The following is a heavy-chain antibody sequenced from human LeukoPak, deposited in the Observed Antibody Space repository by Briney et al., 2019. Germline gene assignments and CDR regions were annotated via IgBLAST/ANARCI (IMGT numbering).Heavy chain of an antibody. V-gene: IGHV3-30-3*01. CDR1: GFTFSSYA. Sequence: PGRSLRLSCAASGFTFSSYAMHWVRQAPGKGLEWVAVISYDGNNKYYADSVKGRFTISRDNSRNTLYLQMNSLKTEDTAVYYCTTGAGSAWYGGAYFDYWGQGTLVTVSS. J-gene: IGHJ4*02. CDR2: ISYDGNNK. CDR3: TTGAGSAWYGGAYFDY. D-gene: IGHD6-19*01.